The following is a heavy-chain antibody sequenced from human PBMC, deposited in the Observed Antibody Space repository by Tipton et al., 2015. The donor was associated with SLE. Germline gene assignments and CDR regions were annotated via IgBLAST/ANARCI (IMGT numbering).Heavy chain of an antibody. D-gene: IGHD6-19*01. CDR3: ASSVAGAWFDP. CDR1: GGSISSGNYY. J-gene: IGHJ5*02. Sequence: TLSLTCTVSGGSISSGNYYWGWIRQPPGKGLEWIGSIYYTGSTYYNPSLKSRVTISVDTSKNQLSLKLSSVTAADTAVYYCASSVAGAWFDPWGQGTLVTVSS. V-gene: IGHV4-39*07. CDR2: IYYTGST.